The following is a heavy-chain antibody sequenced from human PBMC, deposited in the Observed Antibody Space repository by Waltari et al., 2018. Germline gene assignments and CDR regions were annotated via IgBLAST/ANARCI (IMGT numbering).Heavy chain of an antibody. J-gene: IGHJ3*02. V-gene: IGHV4-59*08. CDR3: ATRNDAFDI. CDR1: GGSISSYY. CDR2: IYYRGST. Sequence: QVQLQESGPGLVKPSETLSPTCTVSGGSISSYYWSWIRQPPGKGLEWIGYIYYRGSTNYNPSLKSRVTISVDTSKNQFSLKLSSVTAADTAVYYCATRNDAFDIWGQGTMVTVSS.